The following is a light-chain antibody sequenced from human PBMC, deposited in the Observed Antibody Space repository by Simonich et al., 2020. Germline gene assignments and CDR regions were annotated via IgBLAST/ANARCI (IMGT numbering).Light chain of an antibody. CDR2: DVS. Sequence: QSALTQPRSVSGSPGQSVTISCTGTSSDVGCYNYVSWYQQHPGKAPKLMIYDVSKRPSGVPDRFSGPKSGTTASLTISGLQAEDEADYYCCSYAGSYTLVFGGGTKLTVL. V-gene: IGLV2-11*01. CDR3: CSYAGSYTLV. J-gene: IGLJ3*02. CDR1: SSDVGCYNY.